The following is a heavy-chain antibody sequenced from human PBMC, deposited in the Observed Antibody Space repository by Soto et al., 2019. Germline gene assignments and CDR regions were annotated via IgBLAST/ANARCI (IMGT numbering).Heavy chain of an antibody. CDR1: GGTFSSYT. D-gene: IGHD7-27*01. CDR2: IIPILGIA. V-gene: IGHV1-69*08. J-gene: IGHJ4*02. Sequence: QVQLVQSGAEVKKPGSSVKVSCKASGGTFSSYTISWVRQAPGQGLEWMGRIIPILGIANYAQKFQGRVTITADKSTCTAYMELSSLRSEDTAVYYCARDSAAGDTDYWGQGTLVTVSS. CDR3: ARDSAAGDTDY.